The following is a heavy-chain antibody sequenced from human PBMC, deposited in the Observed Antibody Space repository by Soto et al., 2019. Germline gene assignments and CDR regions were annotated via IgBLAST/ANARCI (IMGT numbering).Heavy chain of an antibody. D-gene: IGHD6-25*01. J-gene: IGHJ6*02. Sequence: PSETLSLTCAVYGGSFSGYYWSWIRQPPGKGLEWIGEINHSGSTNYNPSLKSRVTISVDTSKNQFSLKLSSVTAADTAVYYCARDSSGDYGMDVWGQGTTVTAP. CDR2: INHSGST. CDR1: GGSFSGYY. CDR3: ARDSSGDYGMDV. V-gene: IGHV4-34*01.